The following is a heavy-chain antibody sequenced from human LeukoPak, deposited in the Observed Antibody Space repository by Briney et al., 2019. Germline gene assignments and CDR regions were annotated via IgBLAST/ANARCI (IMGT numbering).Heavy chain of an antibody. V-gene: IGHV1-46*01. CDR3: ATDSSGYLGPD. CDR2: INPSGGST. J-gene: IGHJ4*02. D-gene: IGHD3-22*01. CDR1: GYTFTSYY. Sequence: GASVKVSCKASGYTFTSYYMHWVRQGPGQGLEWMGIINPSGGSTSYAQKFQGRVTMTRDTSTSTVYMELSSLRSEDTAVYYCATDSSGYLGPDWGQGTLVTDSS.